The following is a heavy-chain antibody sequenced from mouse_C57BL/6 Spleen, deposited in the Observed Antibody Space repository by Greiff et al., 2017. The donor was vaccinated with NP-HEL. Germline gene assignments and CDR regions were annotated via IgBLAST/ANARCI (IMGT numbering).Heavy chain of an antibody. D-gene: IGHD1-1*01. CDR2: INPNNGGT. CDR1: GYTFTDYN. CDR3: ARSGYFYYGSSYEAMDY. J-gene: IGHJ4*01. V-gene: IGHV1-18*01. Sequence: EVKLQESGPELVRPGASVKIPCKASGYTFTDYNMDWVKQSHGKSLEWIGDINPNNGGTIYNQKFKGKATLTVDKSSSTAYMELRSLTSEDTAVYYCARSGYFYYGSSYEAMDYWGQGTSVTVSS.